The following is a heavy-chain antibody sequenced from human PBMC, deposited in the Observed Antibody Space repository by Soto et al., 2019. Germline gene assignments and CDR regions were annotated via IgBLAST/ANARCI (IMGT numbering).Heavy chain of an antibody. CDR1: GGSISSSNW. CDR3: ARDRMAAAGTVYYYYYGMDV. J-gene: IGHJ6*02. Sequence: SETLSLTCAVSGGSISSSNWWSWVRQPPGKGLEWIGEIYHSGSTNYNPSLKSRVTISVDKSKNQFSLKLSSVTAADTAVYYCARDRMAAAGTVYYYYYGMDVWGQGTTVTVSS. D-gene: IGHD6-13*01. V-gene: IGHV4-4*02. CDR2: IYHSGST.